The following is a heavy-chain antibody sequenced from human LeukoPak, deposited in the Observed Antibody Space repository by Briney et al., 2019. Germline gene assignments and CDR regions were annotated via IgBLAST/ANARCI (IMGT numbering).Heavy chain of an antibody. D-gene: IGHD1-26*01. V-gene: IGHV4-59*08. CDR3: AKHGTLSSGSYFDY. CDR2: VHYTWST. Sequence: SETLSLTCTVSGGSTSNYYWSWIRQPPGKGLEWIGYVHYTWSTNYNPSLKSRVTMFVDTSKNQFSLKLSSVTAADTAVYYCAKHGTLSSGSYFDYWGQGTLVTLSS. CDR1: GGSTSNYY. J-gene: IGHJ4*03.